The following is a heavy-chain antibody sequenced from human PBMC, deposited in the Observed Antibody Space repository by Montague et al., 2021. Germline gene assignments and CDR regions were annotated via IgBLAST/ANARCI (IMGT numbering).Heavy chain of an antibody. Sequence: SGSTNYNPSLNSRVTMSVDTSEKQFSLRLSPVTAADTAVYYCARDVVAAPGTFDYWGQGTLVTVSS. D-gene: IGHD6-13*01. CDR3: ARDVVAAPGTFDY. J-gene: IGHJ4*02. V-gene: IGHV4-4*07. CDR2: SGST.